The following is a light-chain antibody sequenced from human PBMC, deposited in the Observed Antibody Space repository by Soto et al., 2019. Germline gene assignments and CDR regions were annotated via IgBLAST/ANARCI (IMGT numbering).Light chain of an antibody. CDR1: SGHSSYA. CDR3: QTWGTGIRV. V-gene: IGLV4-69*01. CDR2: LNSDGSH. J-gene: IGLJ2*01. Sequence: QSVLTQSPSASASLGASVKLTCTLSSGHSSYAIAWHQQQPEKGPRYLMKLNSDGSHSKGDGIPDRFSGSSSGAERYLTISRRQSEDEADYYCQTWGTGIRVFGGGTKLTVL.